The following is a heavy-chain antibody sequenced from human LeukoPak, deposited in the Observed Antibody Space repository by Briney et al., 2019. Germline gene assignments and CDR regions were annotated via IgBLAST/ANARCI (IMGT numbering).Heavy chain of an antibody. Sequence: PSETLSLTCTVSGDSISTSNSYWGWIRQPPGKGLEWIGSIYYSGNTYYNASLKGRVTISVDTSKNQFSLKLTSVTAADTAVYYCARGLRDGYNYYYYYYMDVWGKGTTVTVSS. D-gene: IGHD5-24*01. J-gene: IGHJ6*03. CDR3: ARGLRDGYNYYYYYYMDV. CDR1: GDSISTSNSY. CDR2: IYYSGNT. V-gene: IGHV4-39*01.